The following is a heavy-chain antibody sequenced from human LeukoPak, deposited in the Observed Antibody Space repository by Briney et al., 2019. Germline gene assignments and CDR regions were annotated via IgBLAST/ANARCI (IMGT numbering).Heavy chain of an antibody. J-gene: IGHJ4*02. D-gene: IGHD5-12*01. CDR3: ARVRSGYDHNAFDY. CDR2: IYHSGST. Sequence: SETLSLTCTVSGGSISSGGYYWSWIRQPPGKGLEWIGYIYHSGSTYYNPSLKSRVTISVDRSMNQFSLKLSSVTAADTAVYYCARVRSGYDHNAFDYWGQGTLVTVSS. CDR1: GGSISSGGYY. V-gene: IGHV4-30-2*01.